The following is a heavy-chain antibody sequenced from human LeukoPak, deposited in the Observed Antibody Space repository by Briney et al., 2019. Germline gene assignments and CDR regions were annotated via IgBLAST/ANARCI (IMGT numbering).Heavy chain of an antibody. CDR3: ARGARGSGTASDY. Sequence: GGSLRLSCAASGFTFSSYGMHWVRQAPGKGLDWVAFIRYDGHNKYYADSVKGRFTISRDNSKNTLYLQMNSLRAEDTAVYYCARGARGSGTASDYWGQGTLVTVSS. CDR1: GFTFSSYG. J-gene: IGHJ4*02. D-gene: IGHD3-10*01. CDR2: IRYDGHNK. V-gene: IGHV3-30*02.